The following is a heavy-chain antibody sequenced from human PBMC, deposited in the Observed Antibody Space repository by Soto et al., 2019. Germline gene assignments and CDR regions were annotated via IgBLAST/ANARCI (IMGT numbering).Heavy chain of an antibody. CDR3: AIPYCRSTSCYAGAFDI. J-gene: IGHJ3*02. Sequence: PSETLSLTCTVSGGSISSSSYYWGWIRQPPGKGLEWIGSIYYSGSTYYNPSLKSRVTISVDTSKNQFSLKLSSVTAADTAVYYCAIPYCRSTSCYAGAFDIWGQGTMVTVSS. V-gene: IGHV4-39*01. CDR1: GGSISSSSYY. D-gene: IGHD2-2*01. CDR2: IYYSGST.